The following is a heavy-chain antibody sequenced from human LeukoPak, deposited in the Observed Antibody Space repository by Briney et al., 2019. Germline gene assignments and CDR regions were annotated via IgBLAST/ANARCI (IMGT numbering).Heavy chain of an antibody. CDR3: ARAYSSGYLSSSWNAPFDP. D-gene: IGHD6-13*01. V-gene: IGHV1-69*05. J-gene: IGHJ5*02. Sequence: SVKVSCKASGGTFSSYAISWVRQAPGQGLEWMGGIIPIFGTANYAQKFQGRVTITTDDSTSTAYMELSSLRSEDTAVYYCARAYSSGYLSSSWNAPFDPWGQGTLVTVSS. CDR2: IIPIFGTA. CDR1: GGTFSSYA.